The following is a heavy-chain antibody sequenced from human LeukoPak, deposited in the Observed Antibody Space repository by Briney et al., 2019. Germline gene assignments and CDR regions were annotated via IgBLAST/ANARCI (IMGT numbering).Heavy chain of an antibody. Sequence: ASVKVSCKASGYAVTAYHMHWVRQAPGQGLEWMGWFNPNSGATNYAQKFQGRVTMTRDTSISTDYMELSRLRSDDTAVYYCARESGTYFKSRYYFDFWGQGTLVTVSS. J-gene: IGHJ4*02. CDR1: GYAVTAYH. CDR2: FNPNSGAT. V-gene: IGHV1-2*02. CDR3: ARESGTYFKSRYYFDF. D-gene: IGHD1-26*01.